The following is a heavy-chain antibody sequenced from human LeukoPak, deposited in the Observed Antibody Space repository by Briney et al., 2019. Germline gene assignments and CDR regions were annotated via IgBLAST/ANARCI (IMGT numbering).Heavy chain of an antibody. CDR1: GFTFDDYG. V-gene: IGHV3-20*04. Sequence: GGSLRLSCAASGFTFDDYGMSWVRQAPGKGLEWVSGINWNGGSTGYADSVKGRFTISRDNAKNSLYLQMNSLRAEDTALYYCARAGDYVWGSYRGYFDYWGQETLVTVSS. CDR2: INWNGGST. CDR3: ARAGDYVWGSYRGYFDY. D-gene: IGHD3-16*02. J-gene: IGHJ4*02.